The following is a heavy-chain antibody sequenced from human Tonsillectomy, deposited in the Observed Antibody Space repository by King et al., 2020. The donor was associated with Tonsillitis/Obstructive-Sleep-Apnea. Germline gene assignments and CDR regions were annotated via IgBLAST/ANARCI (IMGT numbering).Heavy chain of an antibody. J-gene: IGHJ4*02. CDR2: VNTDGSYT. D-gene: IGHD5-18*01. CDR1: GFTFRNYW. CDR3: ARDEGYTAIIL. V-gene: IGHV3-74*01. Sequence: VQLVESGGGLVQAGGSLRLSCAASGFTFRNYWMHWVRQAPGKGLVWVSRVNTDGSYTTYADSVKGRFTISRDNAKNTLYLQMNTLRAEDTAVYYCARDEGYTAIILWGQGSLGTVSS.